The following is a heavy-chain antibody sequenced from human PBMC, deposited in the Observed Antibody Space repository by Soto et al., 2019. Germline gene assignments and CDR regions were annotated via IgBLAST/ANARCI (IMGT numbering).Heavy chain of an antibody. CDR2: IYYSGST. V-gene: IGHV4-59*01. Sequence: ASETLSLTCTVSGGFISSYYWSWIRQPPGKGLEWIGYIYYSGSTNYNPSLKSRVTISVDTSKNQFSLKLSSVTAADTAVYYCASSCSSTSCYSRSRPDWAYWYFDLWGRGTLVTVSS. J-gene: IGHJ2*01. D-gene: IGHD2-2*01. CDR3: ASSCSSTSCYSRSRPDWAYWYFDL. CDR1: GGFISSYY.